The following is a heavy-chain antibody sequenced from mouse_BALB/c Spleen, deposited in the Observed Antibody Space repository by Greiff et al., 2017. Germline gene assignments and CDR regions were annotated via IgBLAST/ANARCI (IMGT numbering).Heavy chain of an antibody. D-gene: IGHD1-1*01. Sequence: EVHLVESGGGLVQPGGSLKLSCAASGFTFSSYGMSWVRQTPDKRLELVATINSNGGSTYYPDSVKGRFTISRDNAKNTLYLQMSSLKSEDTAMYYCARDGYYYGSSSYYFDYWGQGTTLTVSS. CDR2: INSNGGST. V-gene: IGHV5-6-3*01. J-gene: IGHJ2*01. CDR1: GFTFSSYG. CDR3: ARDGYYYGSSSYYFDY.